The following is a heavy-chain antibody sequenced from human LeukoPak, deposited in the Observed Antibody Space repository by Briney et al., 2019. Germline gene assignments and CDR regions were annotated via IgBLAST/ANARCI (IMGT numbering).Heavy chain of an antibody. Sequence: SETLSLTCTVSGGSISSYYWSWIRQPPGKGLEWIGYIYYSGSTNYNPSLKSRVTISVDTSKNQFSLKLSSVTAADTAVYYCARGYYGGAVDSWGQGILVIVSS. CDR3: ARGYYGGAVDS. CDR1: GGSISSYY. CDR2: IYYSGST. D-gene: IGHD3-16*01. J-gene: IGHJ4*02. V-gene: IGHV4-59*12.